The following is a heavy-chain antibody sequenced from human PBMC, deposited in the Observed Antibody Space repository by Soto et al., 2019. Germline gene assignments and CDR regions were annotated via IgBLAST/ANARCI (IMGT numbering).Heavy chain of an antibody. Sequence: TGGSLRLSCAASGFTVGSNYMSWVRQAPGKGLEWVSYISNSGSTIYYADSVKGRFTISRDNAKNSLYLQMNSLRAEDTAVYYCARGSSWVYYYYGMDVWGQGTTVTVSS. CDR3: ARGSSWVYYYYGMDV. D-gene: IGHD6-13*01. V-gene: IGHV3-11*01. CDR1: GFTVGSNY. J-gene: IGHJ6*02. CDR2: ISNSGSTI.